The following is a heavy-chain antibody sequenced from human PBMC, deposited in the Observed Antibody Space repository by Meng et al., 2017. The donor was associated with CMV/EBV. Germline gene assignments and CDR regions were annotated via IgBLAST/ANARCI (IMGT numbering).Heavy chain of an antibody. CDR3: ARVLEDVVVVVPNYYYGMDV. V-gene: IGHV3-21*01. CDR1: GFTFSSYS. Sequence: GESLKISCAASGFTFSSYSIIWVRQSPGKGLEWVSSISSSSSYTFYIDSVKGRFTIPRDNAKNLVYLQMNSLRAEDTAMYYCARVLEDVVVVVPNYYYGMDVWGQGTTVTVSS. D-gene: IGHD2-15*01. CDR2: ISSSSSYT. J-gene: IGHJ6*01.